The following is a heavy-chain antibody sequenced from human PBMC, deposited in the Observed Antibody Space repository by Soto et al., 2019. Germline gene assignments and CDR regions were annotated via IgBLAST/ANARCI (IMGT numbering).Heavy chain of an antibody. V-gene: IGHV1-24*01. D-gene: IGHD3-10*01. Sequence: GASVKVSCKVSGYTLTELSMHWVRQAPGKGLEWMGGFDPEDGETIYAQKFQGRVTMTEDTSTDTAYMELSSLRSEDTAVYYCATVKPGLVRGPNPLGWFDPWGQGTLVTVSS. CDR2: FDPEDGET. CDR1: GYTLTELS. CDR3: ATVKPGLVRGPNPLGWFDP. J-gene: IGHJ5*02.